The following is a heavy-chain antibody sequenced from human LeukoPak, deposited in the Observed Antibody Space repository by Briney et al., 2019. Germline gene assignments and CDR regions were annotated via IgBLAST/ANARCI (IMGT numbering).Heavy chain of an antibody. CDR2: ISSSSSYI. V-gene: IGHV3-21*01. Sequence: GGSLRLSCAASGYTFSNYIMNWVRQAAGKGLEWVSSISSSSSYIYYADSVKGRFTISRDNAKNSLYLQMNSLRAEDTAVYYSAMATYSSFDYWGQGTLVTVSP. CDR3: AMATYSSFDY. J-gene: IGHJ4*02. D-gene: IGHD6-13*01. CDR1: GYTFSNYI.